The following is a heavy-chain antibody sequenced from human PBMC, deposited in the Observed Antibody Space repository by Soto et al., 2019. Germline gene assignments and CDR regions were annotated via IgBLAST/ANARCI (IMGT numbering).Heavy chain of an antibody. CDR1: EFTFSSYG. CDR2: ISYDGSNK. D-gene: IGHD3-10*01. CDR3: AKDRRGTRGSGSYFDY. V-gene: IGHV3-30*18. J-gene: IGHJ4*02. Sequence: GGSMRHSCAASEFTFSSYGMHWVRQAPGKGLEWVAVISYDGSNKYYADSVKGRFTISRDNSKNTLYLQMNSLRAEDTAVYYCAKDRRGTRGSGSYFDYWGQGT.